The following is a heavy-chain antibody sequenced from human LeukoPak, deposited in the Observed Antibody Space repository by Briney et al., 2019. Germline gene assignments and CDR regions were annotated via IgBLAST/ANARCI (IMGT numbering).Heavy chain of an antibody. CDR1: GFTFSNYD. Sequence: GGSLRLSCAASGFTFSNYDMHWVRQVTGKYLEWVSAIGTNGDTYYPGSVKGRFTISRENAKNSLYLQMNSLRAGDTAVYYCARAVAAARGVNYFDYWGQGTLATVSS. J-gene: IGHJ4*02. D-gene: IGHD3-10*01. V-gene: IGHV3-13*01. CDR3: ARAVAAARGVNYFDY. CDR2: IGTNGDT.